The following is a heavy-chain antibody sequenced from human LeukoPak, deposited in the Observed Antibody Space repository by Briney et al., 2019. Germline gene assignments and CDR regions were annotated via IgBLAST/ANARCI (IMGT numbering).Heavy chain of an antibody. Sequence: GESLKISRKGSGYSFTSYWIGWVRQMPGKGLEWMGIIYPGDSDTRYSPSFQGQVTFSADKSISTAYLQWSSLKASDTAMYYCARPSGMVRGVEYFDYWGQGTLVTVSS. D-gene: IGHD3-10*01. V-gene: IGHV5-51*01. CDR2: IYPGDSDT. CDR3: ARPSGMVRGVEYFDY. CDR1: GYSFTSYW. J-gene: IGHJ4*02.